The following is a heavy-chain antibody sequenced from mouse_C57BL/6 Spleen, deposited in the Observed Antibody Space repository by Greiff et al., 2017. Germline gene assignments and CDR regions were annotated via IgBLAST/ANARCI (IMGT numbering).Heavy chain of an antibody. D-gene: IGHD3-2*02. CDR1: GFTFSDYG. V-gene: IGHV5-17*01. CDR3: ARPGTAQAFYFDY. Sequence: EVQLVESGGGLVKPGGSLKLSCAASGFTFSDYGMHWVRQAPEKGLEWVAYISSGSSTIYYADTVKGRFTISRDNAKNTLFLQMTSLRSEDTAMYYCARPGTAQAFYFDYWGQGTTLTVSS. CDR2: ISSGSSTI. J-gene: IGHJ2*01.